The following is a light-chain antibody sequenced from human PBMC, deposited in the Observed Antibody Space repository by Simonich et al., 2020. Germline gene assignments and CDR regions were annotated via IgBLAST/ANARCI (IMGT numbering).Light chain of an antibody. J-gene: IGKJ3*01. Sequence: EIVMTQSPAPLSVSPGERATLSFRASQSVSSNLAWYQQKPGQAPRLLIYGASTRATGIPARFSGSGSGTEFTLTISSMQSEDFAVYYCQQYGSSLFTFGPGTKVDIK. V-gene: IGKV3-15*01. CDR3: QQYGSSLFT. CDR1: QSVSSN. CDR2: GAS.